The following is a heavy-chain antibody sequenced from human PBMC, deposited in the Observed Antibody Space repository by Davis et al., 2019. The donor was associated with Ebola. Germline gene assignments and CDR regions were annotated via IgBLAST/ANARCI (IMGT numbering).Heavy chain of an antibody. CDR2: MNPNSGNT. CDR3: ARGRPSGYDRSYYYYGMDV. CDR1: GYTFTSYD. V-gene: IGHV1-8*01. J-gene: IGHJ6*02. D-gene: IGHD5-12*01. Sequence: ASVKVSCKASGYTFTSYDINWVRQATGQGLEWMGWMNPNSGNTGYAQKFQGRVTMTRNTSISTAYMELSSLRSEDTAVYYCARGRPSGYDRSYYYYGMDVWGQGTTVTVSS.